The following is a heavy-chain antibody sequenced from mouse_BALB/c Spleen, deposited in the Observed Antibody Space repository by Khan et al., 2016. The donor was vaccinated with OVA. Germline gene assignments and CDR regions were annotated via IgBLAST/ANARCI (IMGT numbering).Heavy chain of an antibody. CDR1: GYTFTDYA. Sequence: QVQLQQPGPEVVRPGVSVKISCKGSGYTFTDYAVHWVKQSHAKSLEWIGVISNFNGHTNYNQKFKGKATMTVDKSSSTAYMELARLTSEDSAIYYCTRSGGDYGSYFDYWGQGTTLTVSS. CDR2: ISNFNGHT. J-gene: IGHJ2*01. V-gene: IGHV1S137*01. CDR3: TRSGGDYGSYFDY. D-gene: IGHD1-1*01.